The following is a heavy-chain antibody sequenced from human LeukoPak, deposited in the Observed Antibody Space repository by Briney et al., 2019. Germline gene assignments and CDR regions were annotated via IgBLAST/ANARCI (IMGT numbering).Heavy chain of an antibody. Sequence: GASVKVSCKASGGTFSSYAISWVRQAPGHGLEWMGGIIPIFGTANYAQKFQGRVTITADKSTSTAYMELSSLRSEDTAVYYCARAHRGVEQQLELFSAEYFQHWGQGTLVTVSS. CDR3: ARAHRGVEQQLELFSAEYFQH. D-gene: IGHD6-13*01. J-gene: IGHJ1*01. CDR1: GGTFSSYA. V-gene: IGHV1-69*06. CDR2: IIPIFGTA.